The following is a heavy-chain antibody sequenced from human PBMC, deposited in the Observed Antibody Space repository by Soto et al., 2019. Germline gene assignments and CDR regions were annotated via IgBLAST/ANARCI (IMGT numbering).Heavy chain of an antibody. CDR2: IIPIFGTA. J-gene: IGHJ6*02. CDR1: GGTFSSYA. CDR3: ALHYGSGSNYYYYGMDV. D-gene: IGHD3-10*01. V-gene: IGHV1-69*12. Sequence: QVQLVQSGAEVKKPGSSVKVSCKASGGTFSSYAISWVRQAPGQGLEGMGGIIPIFGTADYAQKFQGRVTITADESTSKAYMELSSLRSEDTAVYYCALHYGSGSNYYYYGMDVWGQGTTVTVSS.